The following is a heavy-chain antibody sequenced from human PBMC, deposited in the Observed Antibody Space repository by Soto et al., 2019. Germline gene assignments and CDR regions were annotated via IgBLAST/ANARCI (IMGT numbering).Heavy chain of an antibody. CDR3: VRAHLWAFDF. CDR2: IDATTSPI. J-gene: IGHJ4*02. Sequence: EVQLVESGGGLVQPGGSLRLSCAASGFTFSSYSMNWVRRAPGKGLEWISCIDATTSPISYADSVQGRFTISRDNARNSLYLKMNSLRDEDTAVYYCVRAHLWAFDFWGQGTRVTVSS. CDR1: GFTFSSYS. V-gene: IGHV3-48*02. D-gene: IGHD3-10*01.